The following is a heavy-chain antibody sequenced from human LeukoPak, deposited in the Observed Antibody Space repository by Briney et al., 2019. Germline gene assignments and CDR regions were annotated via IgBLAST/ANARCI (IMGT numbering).Heavy chain of an antibody. CDR1: GFTFSNYW. J-gene: IGHJ6*02. Sequence: GGSLRLSCAASGFTFSNYWMSWVREAPGKGLEWVANIKQDGDEQYYVDSVRGRFTISRGNAKNSLYLQMNSLRAEDTAVYYCARLAPDGYNFLDMDVWGQGTTVTVSS. CDR3: ARLAPDGYNFLDMDV. V-gene: IGHV3-7*01. CDR2: IKQDGDEQ. D-gene: IGHD5-24*01.